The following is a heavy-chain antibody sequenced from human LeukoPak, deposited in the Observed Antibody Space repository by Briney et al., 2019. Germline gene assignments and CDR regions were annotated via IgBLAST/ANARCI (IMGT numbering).Heavy chain of an antibody. D-gene: IGHD5-24*01. CDR1: GFTFSSYA. J-gene: IGHJ4*02. Sequence: GGSLRLSCAASGFTFSSYAMSWVRQAPGKGLEWASAISGSGGSTYYADSVKGRFTISRDNSKNTLCLQMNSLRAEDTAVYYCAKDLGRDGYNPHWGQGTLVTVSS. V-gene: IGHV3-23*01. CDR3: AKDLGRDGYNPH. CDR2: ISGSGGST.